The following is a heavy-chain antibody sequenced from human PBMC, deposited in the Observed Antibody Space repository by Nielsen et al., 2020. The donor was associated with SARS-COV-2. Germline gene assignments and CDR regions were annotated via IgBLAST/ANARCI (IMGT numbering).Heavy chain of an antibody. CDR2: INHSGST. D-gene: IGHD1-26*01. CDR3: AREAVGATTGGGY. J-gene: IGHJ4*02. Sequence: WIRQPPGKGLEWIGEINHSGSTNYNPSLKSRVTISVDKSKNQFSLKLSSVTAADTAVYYCAREAVGATTGGGYWGQGTLVTVSS. V-gene: IGHV4-34*01.